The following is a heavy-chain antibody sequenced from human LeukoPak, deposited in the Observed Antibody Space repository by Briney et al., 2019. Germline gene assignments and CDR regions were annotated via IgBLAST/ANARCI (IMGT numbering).Heavy chain of an antibody. CDR3: ARGNYDYFDS. CDR2: INHSGST. CDR1: GGSFSGYH. V-gene: IGHV4-34*01. D-gene: IGHD1-7*01. J-gene: IGHJ4*02. Sequence: SETLSLTCAVYGGSFSGYHWSWIRQPPGKGLEWIGEINHSGSTNYNPSLNSRVTISVDTSKNQFSLKLSSVTAADTAVYFCARGNYDYFDSWGQGTLVTVSS.